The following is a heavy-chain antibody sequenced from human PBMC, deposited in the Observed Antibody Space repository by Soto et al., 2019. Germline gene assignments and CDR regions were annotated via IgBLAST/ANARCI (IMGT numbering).Heavy chain of an antibody. Sequence: QVQLVQSGAEVKKPGASVKVSCKASGYTFTSYAMHWVRQAPGQRLEWMGWINAGNGNTKYSQKFQGRVTITRDTSASTAYMELSSLRSGDTAVYYCARGESLNWFDPWGQGTLVTVSS. V-gene: IGHV1-3*01. CDR1: GYTFTSYA. CDR2: INAGNGNT. D-gene: IGHD3-10*01. J-gene: IGHJ5*02. CDR3: ARGESLNWFDP.